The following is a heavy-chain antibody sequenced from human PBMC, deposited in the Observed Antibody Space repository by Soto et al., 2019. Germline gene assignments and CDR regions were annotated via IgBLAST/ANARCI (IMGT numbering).Heavy chain of an antibody. V-gene: IGHV1-69*13. CDR2: IIPIFGTA. CDR3: ARDLAYYDSSGPSGYDY. J-gene: IGHJ4*02. CDR1: AGTFSSYA. D-gene: IGHD3-22*01. Sequence: ASVKVSCKASAGTFSSYAISWVRQAPGQGLEWMGGIIPIFGTANYAQKFQGRVTITADESTSTAYMELSSLRSEDTAVYYCARDLAYYDSSGPSGYDYWGQGTLVTGS.